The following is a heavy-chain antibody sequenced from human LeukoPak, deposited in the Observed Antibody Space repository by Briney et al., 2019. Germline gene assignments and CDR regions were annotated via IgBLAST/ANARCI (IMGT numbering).Heavy chain of an antibody. CDR3: ARGGGNFVIDY. J-gene: IGHJ4*02. D-gene: IGHD4-23*01. CDR2: INTNTGNP. V-gene: IGHV7-4-1*02. CDR1: GYTFISYA. Sequence: GASVKVSCKASGYTFISYALNWVRQAPGQGLEWMGWINTNTGNPTYVQGFTGRFVFSLDTSVNTAYLQISSLKAEDTAVYYCARGGGNFVIDYWGQGTLVTASS.